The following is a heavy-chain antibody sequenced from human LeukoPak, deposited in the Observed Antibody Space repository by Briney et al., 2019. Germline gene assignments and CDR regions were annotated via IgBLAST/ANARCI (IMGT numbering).Heavy chain of an antibody. CDR2: ISAYNGNT. CDR1: GYTFISYG. D-gene: IGHD2-2*01. CDR3: ARDLEGYCSSTSCYAIGWFDP. Sequence: GASVKVSCKASGYTFISYGISWVRQAPGQGLEWMGWISAYNGNTNYAQKLQGRVTMTTDTSTSTAYMELRSLRSDDTAVYYCARDLEGYCSSTSCYAIGWFDPWGQGTLVTVSS. V-gene: IGHV1-18*01. J-gene: IGHJ5*02.